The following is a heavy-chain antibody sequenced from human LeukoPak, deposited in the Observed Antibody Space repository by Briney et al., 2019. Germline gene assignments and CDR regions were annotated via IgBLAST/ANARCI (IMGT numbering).Heavy chain of an antibody. CDR1: GLTFRSYA. V-gene: IGHV3-23*01. Sequence: VGSLRLSCAASGLTFRSYAMTWVRQAPGKGLEWVSGIWGGGDSTYYADSVKGRFTISRDNSKNTLFLQMNSLRAEDTAVYYCAKAPLPHCSSGVCYNDYWGQGTLVTVSS. CDR2: IWGGGDST. J-gene: IGHJ4*02. D-gene: IGHD2-8*01. CDR3: AKAPLPHCSSGVCYNDY.